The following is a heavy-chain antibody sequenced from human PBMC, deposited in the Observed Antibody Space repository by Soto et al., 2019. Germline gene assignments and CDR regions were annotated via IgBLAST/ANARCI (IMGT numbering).Heavy chain of an antibody. CDR1: GGTFSSYA. V-gene: IGHV1-69*13. CDR3: ARATERDGYNYYSDY. Sequence: ASVKVSCKASGGTFSSYAISWVRQAPGQGLEWIGGIIPIFGTANYAQKFQGRVTITADESTSTAYMELSSLRSEDTAVYYCARATERDGYNYYSDYSGQGTLVTVSS. J-gene: IGHJ4*02. D-gene: IGHD5-12*01. CDR2: IIPIFGTA.